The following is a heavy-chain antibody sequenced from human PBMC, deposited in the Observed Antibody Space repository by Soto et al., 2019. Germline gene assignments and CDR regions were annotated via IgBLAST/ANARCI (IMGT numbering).Heavy chain of an antibody. CDR3: AIVVGALGHWFGP. Sequence: QVQLVQSGAEVKKPGASVKVSCKASGYTFTSYGISWVRQAPGQGLEWMGGIRAYNGNTNYAQKLQGRVTMTTQTSTSTANMELRSLRSDDTSVYYCAIVVGALGHWFGPWGQGTLVTVSS. CDR2: IRAYNGNT. V-gene: IGHV1-18*01. J-gene: IGHJ5*02. CDR1: GYTFTSYG. D-gene: IGHD1-26*01.